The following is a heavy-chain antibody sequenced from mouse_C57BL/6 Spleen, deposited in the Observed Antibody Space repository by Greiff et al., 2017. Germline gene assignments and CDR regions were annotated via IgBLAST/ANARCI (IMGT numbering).Heavy chain of an antibody. J-gene: IGHJ4*01. D-gene: IGHD2-4*01. CDR1: GFTFSDYG. CDR3: ARGIYYDYGGYAMDY. CDR2: ISSGSSTI. Sequence: EVNLVESGGGLVKPGGSLKLSCAASGFTFSDYGMHWVRQAPEKGLEWVAYISSGSSTIYYADTVKGRFTISRDNAKNTLFLQMTSLRSEDTAMYYCARGIYYDYGGYAMDYWGQGTSVTVSS. V-gene: IGHV5-17*01.